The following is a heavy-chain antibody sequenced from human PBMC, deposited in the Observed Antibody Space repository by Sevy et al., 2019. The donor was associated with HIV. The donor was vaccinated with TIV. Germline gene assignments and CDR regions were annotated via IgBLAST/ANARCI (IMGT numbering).Heavy chain of an antibody. Sequence: GESLKISCAASGFTFSSYSMNWVRQAPGKGLEWVSSISSSSSYIYYADSVKGRFTISRDNAKNSLYLQMNSLRAEDTAVYYCARDSHHCSSTSCDGGWFDPWGQGTLVTVSS. CDR1: GFTFSSYS. V-gene: IGHV3-21*01. CDR3: ARDSHHCSSTSCDGGWFDP. CDR2: ISSSSSYI. D-gene: IGHD2-2*01. J-gene: IGHJ5*02.